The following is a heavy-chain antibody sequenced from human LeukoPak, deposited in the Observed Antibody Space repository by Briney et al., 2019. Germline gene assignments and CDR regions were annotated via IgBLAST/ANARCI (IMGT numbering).Heavy chain of an antibody. CDR2: ISAYNGNT. Sequence: ASVRVSCKASGYAFTNYDINWVRQASGQGLEWMGWISAYNGNTNYAQKLQGRVTMTTDTSTSTAYMELRSLRSDDTAVYYCAREAVVRYPDYWGQGTLVTVSS. J-gene: IGHJ4*02. V-gene: IGHV1-18*01. D-gene: IGHD3-9*01. CDR1: GYAFTNYD. CDR3: AREAVVRYPDY.